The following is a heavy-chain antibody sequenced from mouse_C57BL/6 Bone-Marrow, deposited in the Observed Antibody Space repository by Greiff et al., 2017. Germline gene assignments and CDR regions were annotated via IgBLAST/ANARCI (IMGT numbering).Heavy chain of an antibody. J-gene: IGHJ3*01. Sequence: QVQLQQPGAELVRPGSSVKLSCKASGYTFTSYWMHWVKQRPIQGLEWIGNIDPSDSETHYNQKFKDKATLTVDKSSSTAYMQLSSLTSEDSAVYYCARDWGWLLRLIFAYWGQGTLVTVSA. CDR3: ARDWGWLLRLIFAY. CDR1: GYTFTSYW. V-gene: IGHV1-52*01. D-gene: IGHD2-3*01. CDR2: IDPSDSET.